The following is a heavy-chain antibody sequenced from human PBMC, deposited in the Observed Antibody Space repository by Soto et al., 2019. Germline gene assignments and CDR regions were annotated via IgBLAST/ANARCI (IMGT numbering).Heavy chain of an antibody. CDR3: ARRHGLDIDAYY. CDR1: GGSMSSSSTYY. CDR2: FFIGGNT. D-gene: IGHD3-16*01. V-gene: IGHV4-39*01. Sequence: SETLSLTCTVSGGSMSSSSTYYWGWMRQPPGKGLDGIASFFIGGNTYYNPSVKSRVTISVDTSKNQFSLKLSSVTAADTAVYVCARRHGLDIDAYYGGQG. J-gene: IGHJ4*02.